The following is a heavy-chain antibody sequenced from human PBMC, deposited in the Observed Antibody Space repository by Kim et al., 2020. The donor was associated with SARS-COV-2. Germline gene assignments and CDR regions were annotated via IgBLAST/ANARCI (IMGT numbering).Heavy chain of an antibody. J-gene: IGHJ4*01. CDR3: ASTRQSVVVAATLDY. Sequence: GGSLRLSCAASGFTFSSYAMHWVRQAPGKGLEWVAVISYDGSNKYYADSVKGRFAISRDNSKNTLYLQMNSLRAADTAVYYCASTRQSVVVAATLDYWG. CDR2: ISYDGSNK. CDR1: GFTFSSYA. D-gene: IGHD2-15*01. V-gene: IGHV3-30*09.